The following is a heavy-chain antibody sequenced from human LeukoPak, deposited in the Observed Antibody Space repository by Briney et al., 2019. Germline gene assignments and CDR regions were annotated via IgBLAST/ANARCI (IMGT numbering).Heavy chain of an antibody. CDR1: GFTFSSYA. V-gene: IGHV3-23*01. Sequence: HPGGSLRLSCAASGFTFSSYAMSWVRQAPGKGLEWVSAISGSGGSTYYADSVKGRFTISRDNSKNTLYLQMNSLRAEDTAVYYCARTDISGWSRPLDCWGQGTLVTVSS. CDR2: ISGSGGST. CDR3: ARTDISGWSRPLDC. D-gene: IGHD6-19*01. J-gene: IGHJ4*02.